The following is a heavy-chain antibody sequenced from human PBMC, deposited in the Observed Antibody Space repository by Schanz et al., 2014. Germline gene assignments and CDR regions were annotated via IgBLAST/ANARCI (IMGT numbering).Heavy chain of an antibody. J-gene: IGHJ4*02. V-gene: IGHV4-34*11. CDR3: VRHSYASGHFAGQHY. CDR1: GGSSSDCY. D-gene: IGHD2-2*01. CDR2: SYYSGAT. Sequence: QVQLQQWGAGLLKASETLSLTCAVYGGSSSDCYWSWIRQAPGKGLAWIGSSYYSGATHYNPSFQSRTTIPVDTPKNQFSLTRSSVTATDTAVYYCVRHSYASGHFAGQHYWGQGILVTVSS.